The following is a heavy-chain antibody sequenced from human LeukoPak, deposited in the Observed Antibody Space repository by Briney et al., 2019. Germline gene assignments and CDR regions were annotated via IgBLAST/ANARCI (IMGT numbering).Heavy chain of an antibody. V-gene: IGHV1-2*02. D-gene: IGHD2-2*02. CDR1: YTFTAYY. J-gene: IGHJ4*02. Sequence: GASVKVSCQGEYTFTAYYMHWVRQAPGQGLEYMGWINPISGDSNYAQKFQGRVTMTRDTSINTAYMELSRLRSDDTAVYFCARERLGDTRDFDYWGQGTLVTVSS. CDR3: ARERLGDTRDFDY. CDR2: INPISGDS.